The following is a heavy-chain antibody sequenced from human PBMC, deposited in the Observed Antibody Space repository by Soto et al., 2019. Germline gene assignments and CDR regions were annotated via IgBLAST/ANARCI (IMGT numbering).Heavy chain of an antibody. Sequence: GGSLRLSCAASGFTFSSYSMNWVRQAPGKGLEWVSYISSSSSTIYYADSVKGRFTISRDNAKNSLYLQMNSLRAEDTAVYYCAREYSSSSGVKNWFDPWGQGTLVTVSS. CDR3: AREYSSSSGVKNWFDP. V-gene: IGHV3-48*01. J-gene: IGHJ5*02. CDR2: ISSSSSTI. D-gene: IGHD6-6*01. CDR1: GFTFSSYS.